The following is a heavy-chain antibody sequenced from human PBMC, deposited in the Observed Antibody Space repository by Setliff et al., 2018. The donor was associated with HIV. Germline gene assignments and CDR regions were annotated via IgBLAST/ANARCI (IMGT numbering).Heavy chain of an antibody. V-gene: IGHV4-34*01. D-gene: IGHD1-26*01. CDR3: ARIGEWELLKGRAFDI. CDR2: INHTGGNT. Sequence: SETLSLTCAVYGGSFSGHYWSWIRQPPGKGLEWIAEINHTGGNTNHNPSLRSRVTISVDTSKNQFSLKLSSVTAADTAVYYCARIGEWELLKGRAFDIWGQGTMVTVSS. J-gene: IGHJ3*02. CDR1: GGSFSGHY.